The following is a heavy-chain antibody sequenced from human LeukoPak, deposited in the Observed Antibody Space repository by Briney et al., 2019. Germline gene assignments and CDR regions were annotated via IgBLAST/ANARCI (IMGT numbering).Heavy chain of an antibody. D-gene: IGHD3-22*01. V-gene: IGHV4-59*01. J-gene: IGHJ4*02. CDR1: GGSISSYY. CDR2: ISYSGST. Sequence: SETLSLTCTVSGGSISSYYWSWIRQPPGKGLEWIGYISYSGSTNYNPSLKSRVTISVDTSKNQLSLKLNSVTAADAAVYYCARFDDSSGYYPQYYFDYWGQGTLVTVSS. CDR3: ARFDDSSGYYPQYYFDY.